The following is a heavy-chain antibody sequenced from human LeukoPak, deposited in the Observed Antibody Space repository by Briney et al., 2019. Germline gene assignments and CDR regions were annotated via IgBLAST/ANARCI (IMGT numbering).Heavy chain of an antibody. CDR1: GFTFSSYA. Sequence: GGSLRLSCAASGFTFSSYAMSWVRQAPGKGLEWVSAISGSGGSTYYADSVKGRFTISRDNSKNTLYLQMNSLRAEDTAVYYCAKVSYYYDSSGYRSLDAFDIWGQGTMVTVSS. J-gene: IGHJ3*02. CDR2: ISGSGGST. CDR3: AKVSYYYDSSGYRSLDAFDI. D-gene: IGHD3-22*01. V-gene: IGHV3-23*01.